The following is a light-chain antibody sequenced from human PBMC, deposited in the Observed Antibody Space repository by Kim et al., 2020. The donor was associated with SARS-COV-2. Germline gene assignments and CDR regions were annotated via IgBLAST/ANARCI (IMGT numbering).Light chain of an antibody. J-gene: IGLJ2*01. CDR1: SSDVGGYNV. V-gene: IGLV2-23*02. CDR2: DVT. CDR3: CSYGGSETPVV. Sequence: QSALTQPASVSGSPGQSITISCTGTSSDVGGYNVVSWYQQHPGKAPKLIIYDVTKRPSGISNRFSGSKSGNTASLIISGLQTEDEADYYCCSYGGSETPVVLGGGTQLTVL.